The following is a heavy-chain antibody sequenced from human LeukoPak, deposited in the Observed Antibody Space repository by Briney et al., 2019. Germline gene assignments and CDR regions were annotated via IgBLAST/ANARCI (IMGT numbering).Heavy chain of an antibody. CDR3: ARCYDFWSGYFRSAHWFDP. CDR1: GYSFTSYW. D-gene: IGHD3-3*01. J-gene: IGHJ5*02. V-gene: IGHV5-51*01. CDR2: IYPGDSDT. Sequence: GESLKISCKGSGYSFTSYWIGWARQMPGKGLEWMGIIYPGDSDTRYSPSFQGQVTISADKSISTAYLQWSSLKASDTATYYCARCYDFWSGYFRSAHWFDPRGQGTLVTVSS.